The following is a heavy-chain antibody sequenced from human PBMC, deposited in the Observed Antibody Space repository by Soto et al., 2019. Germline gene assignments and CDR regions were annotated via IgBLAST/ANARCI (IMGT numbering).Heavy chain of an antibody. CDR2: IYWDDDK. D-gene: IGHD3-16*02. CDR3: AHVFNSNSGSYRYFDY. CDR1: GFSLTTGGVG. Sequence: QITLKESGPTLVNPTQTLTLTCTFSGFSLTTGGVGVGWIRQPPGKALEWLALIYWDDDKRYSPSPKSRLTITKDTSKNQVVLTLTNMDPVDTATFYCAHVFNSNSGSYRYFDYWGQGTLVTVSS. J-gene: IGHJ4*02. V-gene: IGHV2-5*02.